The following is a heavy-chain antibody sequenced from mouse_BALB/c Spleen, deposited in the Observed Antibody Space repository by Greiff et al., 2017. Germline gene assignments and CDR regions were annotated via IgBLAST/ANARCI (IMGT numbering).Heavy chain of an antibody. J-gene: IGHJ2*01. Sequence: QVQLQQSGAELMKPGASVKISCKATGYTFSSYWIEWVKQRPGHGLEWIGEILPGSGSTNYNEKFKGKATFTEDTSSNTAYMQLSSLTSEDSAVYYCARRRYYGSSYAFDYWGQGTTLTVSS. CDR3: ARRRYYGSSYAFDY. V-gene: IGHV1-9*01. D-gene: IGHD1-1*01. CDR2: ILPGSGST. CDR1: GYTFSSYW.